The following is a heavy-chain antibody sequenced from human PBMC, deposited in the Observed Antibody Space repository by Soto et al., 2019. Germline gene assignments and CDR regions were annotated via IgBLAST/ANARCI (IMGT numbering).Heavy chain of an antibody. D-gene: IGHD3-10*01. V-gene: IGHV1-69*02. Sequence: QVQLVQSGAEVKKPGSSVKVSCKASGGTFSSYPISWVRQAPGQGLEWMGRIIPILGIANYAQKFQGRVTITADKSTSTAYMELSSLRSEDTAVYYCARGLWFGEKGMDVWGQGTTVTVSS. J-gene: IGHJ6*02. CDR3: ARGLWFGEKGMDV. CDR2: IIPILGIA. CDR1: GGTFSSYP.